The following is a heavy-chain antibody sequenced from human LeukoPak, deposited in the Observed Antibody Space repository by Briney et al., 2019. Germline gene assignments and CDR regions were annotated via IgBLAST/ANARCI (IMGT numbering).Heavy chain of an antibody. Sequence: PGGSLRLSCAASGFTFSSYGMHWVRQAPGKGLEWVAFILYDGSSKYYADSVKGRFTISRDNSKNTLYLQMNSLRAEDTAVYYCAKDHAVVTANDAFDIWGQGTMVTVSS. D-gene: IGHD2-21*02. V-gene: IGHV3-30*02. J-gene: IGHJ3*02. CDR3: AKDHAVVTANDAFDI. CDR1: GFTFSSYG. CDR2: ILYDGSSK.